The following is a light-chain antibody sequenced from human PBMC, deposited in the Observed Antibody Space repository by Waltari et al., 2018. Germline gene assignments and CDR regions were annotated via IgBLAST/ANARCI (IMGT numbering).Light chain of an antibody. Sequence: QSALTQPRSVSGSPGQSVPISCTGTSSDVGGYNYVSWYQQHPGKAPKLMIYDVNKRPSGVPDRFSGSKSGNTASLTISGLQAEDEADFYCCSYAGSYILVFGGGTKLTVL. CDR3: CSYAGSYILV. V-gene: IGLV2-11*01. CDR2: DVN. J-gene: IGLJ2*01. CDR1: SSDVGGYNY.